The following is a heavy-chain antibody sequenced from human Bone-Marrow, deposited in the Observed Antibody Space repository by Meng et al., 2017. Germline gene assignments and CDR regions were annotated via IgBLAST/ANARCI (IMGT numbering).Heavy chain of an antibody. J-gene: IGHJ4*02. D-gene: IGHD5-18*01. CDR3: ARDGVDTAFDY. CDR1: GYTFTSYA. V-gene: IGHV7-4-1*02. Sequence: QVYVVQAGCELKKPGATCKVSCKASGYTFTSYAMNWVRQAPGQGLEWMGWINTNTGNPTYAQGFTGRFVFSLDTSVSTAYLQISSLKAEDTAVYYCARDGVDTAFDYWGQGTLVTVSS. CDR2: INTNTGNP.